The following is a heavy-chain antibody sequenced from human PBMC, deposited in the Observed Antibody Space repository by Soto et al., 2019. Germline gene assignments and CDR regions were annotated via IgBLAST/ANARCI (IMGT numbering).Heavy chain of an antibody. CDR3: AREFKEAVAGTVAVGY. Sequence: LSCAASGYTFTSYYMHWVRQAPGQGLEWMGIINPSGGSTSYAQKFQGRVTMTRDTSTSTVYMELSSLRSEDTAVYYCAREFKEAVAGTVAVGYWGQGTLVTVSS. D-gene: IGHD6-19*01. CDR1: GYTFTSYY. V-gene: IGHV1-46*01. J-gene: IGHJ4*02. CDR2: INPSGGST.